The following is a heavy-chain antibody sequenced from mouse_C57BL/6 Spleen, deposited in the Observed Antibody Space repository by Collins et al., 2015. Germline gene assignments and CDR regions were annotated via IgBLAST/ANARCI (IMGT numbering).Heavy chain of an antibody. V-gene: IGHV1-64*01. CDR3: APITTVPYWYFDV. CDR2: IHPNSGST. Sequence: QVQLQQPGAELVKPGASVKLSCKASGYTFTSYWMHWVKQRPGQGLEWIGMIHPNSGSTNYNEKFKSKATLTVDKSSSTAYMQLSSLTSEDSAVYYCAPITTVPYWYFDVWGTGTTVTVSS. D-gene: IGHD1-1*01. J-gene: IGHJ1*03. CDR1: GYTFTSYW.